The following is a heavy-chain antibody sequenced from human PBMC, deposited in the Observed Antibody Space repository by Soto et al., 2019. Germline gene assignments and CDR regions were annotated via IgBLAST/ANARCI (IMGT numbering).Heavy chain of an antibody. Sequence: PSETLSLTCTVSGGFIWGWIRQPPGKGLEWIGYIYYNGSTDYNPSLKSRVTISVDTSKNQFSLKLSSLTAADTAVYYCARNTCSSWSPFDPWGQGTLVTVSS. CDR2: IYYNGST. V-gene: IGHV4-59*01. D-gene: IGHD6-13*01. CDR3: ARNTCSSWSPFDP. J-gene: IGHJ5*02. CDR1: GGFI.